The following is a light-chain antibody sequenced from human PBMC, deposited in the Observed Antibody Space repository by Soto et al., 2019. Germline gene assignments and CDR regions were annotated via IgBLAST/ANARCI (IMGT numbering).Light chain of an antibody. J-gene: IGKJ2*01. V-gene: IGKV3-20*01. CDR3: QQDGSSPPYT. CDR1: LSVSWSY. Sequence: EIVLTQSPGTLSLSPGERATLSCWASLSVSWSYLAWYKQKPGQAPRLLIYGASSKATGGPDRFSDSGSGTDFSLTISRLEPEDFAVYYCQQDGSSPPYTFGQGTKLEIK. CDR2: GAS.